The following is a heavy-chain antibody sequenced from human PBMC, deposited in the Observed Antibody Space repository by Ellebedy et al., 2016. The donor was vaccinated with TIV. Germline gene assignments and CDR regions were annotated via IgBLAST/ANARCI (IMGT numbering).Heavy chain of an antibody. CDR2: LDWDDDE. CDR1: GFSLSTSGVG. Sequence: SGPTLVKPTQTLTLTCTFSGFSLSTSGVGVGWIRQPPGKALEWLARLDWDDDEFYVTSLKTRLTISKDTPKNQVVLTMTNMDPLDTATYYCARMLTAAWGGYFDYWGQGTLVTVSS. CDR3: ARMLTAAWGGYFDY. V-gene: IGHV2-70*04. D-gene: IGHD2-21*02. J-gene: IGHJ4*02.